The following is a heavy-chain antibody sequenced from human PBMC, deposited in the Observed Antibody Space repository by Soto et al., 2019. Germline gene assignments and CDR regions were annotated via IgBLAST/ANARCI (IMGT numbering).Heavy chain of an antibody. CDR1: GGSISNYY. CDR2: IFYSGTT. V-gene: IGHV4-59*12. Sequence: SETLSLTCTVSGGSISNYYWSWIRQPPGKGLEWIGYIFYSGTTNYNPSLKSRVTISVDTSKNQFSLMLSSVTAADTAVYYCARAPLNWGQGTLVTAPQ. J-gene: IGHJ4*02. CDR3: ARAPLN.